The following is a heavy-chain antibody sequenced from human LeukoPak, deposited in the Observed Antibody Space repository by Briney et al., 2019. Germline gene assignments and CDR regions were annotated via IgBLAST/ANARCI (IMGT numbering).Heavy chain of an antibody. CDR2: ISSSSYI. V-gene: IGHV3-21*01. J-gene: IGHJ5*02. CDR3: ARDVNTMVRGVIINWFDP. CDR1: GFTFSSYS. D-gene: IGHD3-10*01. Sequence: GGSLRLSCAASGFTFSSYSMNWVRQAPGKGLEWVSSISSSSYIYYADSVKGRFTISRDNAKNSLYLQMNSLRAEDTAVYYCARDVNTMVRGVIINWFDPWGQGTLVTVSS.